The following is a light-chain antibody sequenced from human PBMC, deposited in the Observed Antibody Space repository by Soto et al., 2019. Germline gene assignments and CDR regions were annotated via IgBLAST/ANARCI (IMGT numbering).Light chain of an antibody. J-gene: IGKJ1*01. CDR3: QQYNSYSKT. Sequence: DIXMTQSPSTLSASVGDRVTITCRASQSISSWLAWYQQKPGKAPKLLIYDASSLESGVPSRFSGSGSGTEFTLTISSLQPDDFATYYCQQYNSYSKTFGQGTKVEIK. V-gene: IGKV1-5*01. CDR1: QSISSW. CDR2: DAS.